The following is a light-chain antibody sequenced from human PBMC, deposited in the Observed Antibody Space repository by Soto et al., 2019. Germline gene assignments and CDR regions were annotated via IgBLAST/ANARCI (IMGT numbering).Light chain of an antibody. V-gene: IGKV3-20*01. Sequence: EIVLTQSPGTLSLSPGERATLSCRSSHSVSSNYLAWYQQKPGQAPRLLIYDVSSRATGIPDRFSGSGSGTDFNVTISRVERVDLAVYYCQQYGISPTVGEGTKVEIK. CDR3: QQYGISPT. J-gene: IGKJ1*01. CDR2: DVS. CDR1: HSVSSNY.